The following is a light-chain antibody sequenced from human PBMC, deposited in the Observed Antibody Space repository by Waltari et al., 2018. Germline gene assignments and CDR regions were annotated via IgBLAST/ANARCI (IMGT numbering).Light chain of an antibody. CDR1: KSNIGAGYD. J-gene: IGLJ1*01. CDR2: GNS. CDR3: QSYDSSLSGYV. Sequence: QSVLTQPPSVSGAPGQRVSISCTGSKSNIGAGYDFHWYQQLPGTAPKLLIYGNSNRPSGVPDRLSGSKSGTSASLAITGLQAEDEADYYCQSYDSSLSGYVFGTGTKVTVL. V-gene: IGLV1-40*01.